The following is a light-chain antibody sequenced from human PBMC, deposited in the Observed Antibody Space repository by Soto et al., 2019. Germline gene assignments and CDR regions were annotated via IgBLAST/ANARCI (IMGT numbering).Light chain of an antibody. V-gene: IGKV1-39*01. CDR2: AAS. CDR3: QQSYHTPLN. CDR1: QSISNY. J-gene: IGKJ4*01. Sequence: DIEMTQSPSSLSASLGDRVTITCRASQSISNYLNWYQHKPGKAPKLLIYAASSLQSEVPTRFSGSGSGTDFTLTISSLQPEDFATYYCQQSYHTPLNFGGGTKVEIK.